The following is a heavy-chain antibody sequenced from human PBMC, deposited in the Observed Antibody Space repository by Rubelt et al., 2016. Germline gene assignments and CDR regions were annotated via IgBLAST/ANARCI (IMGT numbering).Heavy chain of an antibody. CDR2: IYYSGST. Sequence: ESGPGLVKPSETLSLTCTVSGGSISSYYWSWIRQPPGKGLEWIGYIYYSGSTNYNPSLKSRVTISVDTSKNQFSLKLSSVTAADTAVYYCARAKTKLLWVAAAGTFQYYFDYWGQGTLVTVSS. CDR3: ARAKTKLLWVAAAGTFQYYFDY. J-gene: IGHJ4*02. CDR1: GGSISSYY. D-gene: IGHD6-13*01. V-gene: IGHV4-59*08.